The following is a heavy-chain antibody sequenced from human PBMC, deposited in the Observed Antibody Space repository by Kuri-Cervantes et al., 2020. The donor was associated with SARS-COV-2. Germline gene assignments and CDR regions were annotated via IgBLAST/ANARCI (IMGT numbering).Heavy chain of an antibody. CDR3: VRGGPFSFSPLDY. V-gene: IGHV3-13*01. CDR1: GFTFSSYD. D-gene: IGHD2-15*01. J-gene: IGHJ4*02. CDR2: IGTAGDT. Sequence: GGSLRLSCAASGFTFSSYDMHWVRQATGKGLEWVSAIGTAGDTYYPGSVKGRFTISRDNAKNTLYLQMNSLRAEDTAVYYCVRGGPFSFSPLDYWGQGTLVTVSS.